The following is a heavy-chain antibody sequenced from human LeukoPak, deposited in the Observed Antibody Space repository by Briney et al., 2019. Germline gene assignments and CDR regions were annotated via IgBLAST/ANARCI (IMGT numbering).Heavy chain of an antibody. D-gene: IGHD4-11*01. J-gene: IGHJ2*01. Sequence: GGSLRLSCAASGFTFSSDAMRWVRQAPGKGLEWVAAISGGGGSTYYVDPVKGRFTISRDNSKNTLYLQMNSLRAEDTAVYCCAKARDYYFDLWGRGTLVTVSS. V-gene: IGHV3-23*01. CDR1: GFTFSSDA. CDR2: ISGGGGST. CDR3: AKARDYYFDL.